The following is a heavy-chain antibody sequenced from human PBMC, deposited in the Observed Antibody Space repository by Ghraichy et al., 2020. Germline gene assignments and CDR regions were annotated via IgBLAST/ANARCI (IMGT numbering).Heavy chain of an antibody. CDR1: GFTFSVYY. J-gene: IGHJ6*03. D-gene: IGHD2-15*01. V-gene: IGHV3-11*04. Sequence: GGSLRLSCAASGFTFSVYYMSWIRQAPGKGLEWVSYISSSGSTIYYADSVKGRFTISRDNAKNTLYLQMNSLRAEDTAVYYCATYTRAGYCSGGSCHYYYYMHGWGKGTTRIVTS. CDR2: ISSSGSTI. CDR3: ATYTRAGYCSGGSCHYYYYMHG.